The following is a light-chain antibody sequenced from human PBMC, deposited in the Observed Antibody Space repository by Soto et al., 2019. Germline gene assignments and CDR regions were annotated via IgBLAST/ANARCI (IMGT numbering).Light chain of an antibody. CDR2: VAS. V-gene: IGKV3-20*01. Sequence: EIVLTQSPGTLSLSPGERATLSCRASQSVGSNYLAWYQQKPGQAPRLLIFVASGRATGIPDRFSGSGAGTDFTLTISRLRPEDFAVYSCQRYGSSSWTFRQGTKVEL. CDR3: QRYGSSSWT. J-gene: IGKJ1*01. CDR1: QSVGSNY.